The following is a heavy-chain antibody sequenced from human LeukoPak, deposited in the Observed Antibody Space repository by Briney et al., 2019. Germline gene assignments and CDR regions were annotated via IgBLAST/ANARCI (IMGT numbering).Heavy chain of an antibody. CDR1: GFTVSSNY. J-gene: IGHJ4*02. D-gene: IGHD6-19*01. CDR3: ARAPEWLIFDY. V-gene: IGHV3-53*04. CDR2: IYSGGST. Sequence: GGSLRLSCAASGFTVSSNYMSWVRQAPGKGLEWVSVIYSGGSTYYADSEKGRFTISRHNSKNTLYLQMNSLRAEDTAVYYCARAPEWLIFDYWGQGTLVTVSS.